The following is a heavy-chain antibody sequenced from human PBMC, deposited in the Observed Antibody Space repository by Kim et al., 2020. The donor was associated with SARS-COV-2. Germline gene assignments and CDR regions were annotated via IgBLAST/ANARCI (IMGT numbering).Heavy chain of an antibody. CDR1: GFTFSSYS. J-gene: IGHJ6*01. CDR3: ARDLAYDSSGSYQLYYYYYGMDV. D-gene: IGHD3-22*01. V-gene: IGHV3-21*01. Sequence: GGSLRLSCAASGFTFSSYSMNWVRQAPGKGLEWVSSISSSSSYIYYADSVKGRFTISRDNAKNSLYLQMNSLRAEDTAVYYCARDLAYDSSGSYQLYYYYYGMDVWGQGSTVTVSA. CDR2: ISSSSSYI.